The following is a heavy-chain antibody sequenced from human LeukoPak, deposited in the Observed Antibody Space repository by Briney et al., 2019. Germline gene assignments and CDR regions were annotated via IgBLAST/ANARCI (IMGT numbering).Heavy chain of an antibody. D-gene: IGHD2-8*02. CDR2: IYYSGST. V-gene: IGHV4-59*08. J-gene: IGHJ4*02. CDR1: GGSISSYY. Sequence: PSETLSLTCTVSGGSISSYYWSWIRQPPGKGLEWIGYIYYSGSTNYNPSLKSRVTISVDTSKNQFPLKLSSVTAADTAVYYCARGSTGATPHFDYWGQGTLVTVSS. CDR3: ARGSTGATPHFDY.